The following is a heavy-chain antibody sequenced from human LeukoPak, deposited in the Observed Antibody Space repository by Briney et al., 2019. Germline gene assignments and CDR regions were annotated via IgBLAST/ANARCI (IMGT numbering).Heavy chain of an antibody. CDR2: INPSGGNT. CDR1: GYTFTSYY. Sequence: GASVKVSCKASGYTFTSYYIHWVRQAPGQGLEWMGLINPSGGNTNYAQKLQGRVTMTTDTSTRTAYMELRNLRSDDTAVYYCARVVAVAGRNWFDPWGQGTLVTVSS. D-gene: IGHD6-13*01. J-gene: IGHJ5*02. V-gene: IGHV1-46*01. CDR3: ARVVAVAGRNWFDP.